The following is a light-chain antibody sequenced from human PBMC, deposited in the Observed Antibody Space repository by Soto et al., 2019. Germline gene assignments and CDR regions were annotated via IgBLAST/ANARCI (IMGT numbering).Light chain of an antibody. CDR2: DVN. V-gene: IGLV2-14*03. CDR1: SSDIGAYNF. CDR3: TLWTTSTTMI. J-gene: IGLJ2*01. Sequence: QAVVTQAASVSGSPGQSITISCTGTSSDIGAYNFVSWYQQHPGKAPKLMLYDVNIRPSGVSNRFSGSKSGNTASLTISGLQAEDEADYYCTLWTTSTTMIFGGGTKLTVL.